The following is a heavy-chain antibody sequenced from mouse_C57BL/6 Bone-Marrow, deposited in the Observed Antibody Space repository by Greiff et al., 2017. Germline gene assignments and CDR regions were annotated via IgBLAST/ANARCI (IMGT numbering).Heavy chain of an antibody. CDR1: GYTFTSYW. D-gene: IGHD4-1*01. V-gene: IGHV1-55*01. Sequence: QVQLQQPGAELVKPGASVKMSCKASGYTFTSYWITWVKQRPGQGLEWIGDIYPTSGRTNYNEKFKSKAILTVDTSSNTAYMQLSILTSEDSAVFYCARSGPLGRSFDYWCQGTTLTVSS. J-gene: IGHJ2*01. CDR2: IYPTSGRT. CDR3: ARSGPLGRSFDY.